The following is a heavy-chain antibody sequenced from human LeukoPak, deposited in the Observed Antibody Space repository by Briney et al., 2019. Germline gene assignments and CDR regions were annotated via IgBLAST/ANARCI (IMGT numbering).Heavy chain of an antibody. CDR3: AKWMGRDS. Sequence: GGPVRLPCAPSVFSLRIHGVSWVRRAPGKGLEWVANRNQDGRKKFYVDSVESRFTISRDDAKTSLFLQMNSLRVEDTAVYYCAKWMGRDSWGQGTLVTVSS. CDR2: RNQDGRKK. CDR1: VFSLRIHG. D-gene: IGHD6-19*01. J-gene: IGHJ4*02. V-gene: IGHV3-7*02.